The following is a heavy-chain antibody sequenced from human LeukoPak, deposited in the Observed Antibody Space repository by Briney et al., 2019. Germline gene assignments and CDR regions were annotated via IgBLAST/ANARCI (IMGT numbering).Heavy chain of an antibody. D-gene: IGHD3-10*01. CDR2: INPNSGGT. CDR1: GYTFTGYY. CDR3: ARDQPYYYGSGSSSHSDY. V-gene: IGHV1-2*02. J-gene: IGHJ4*02. Sequence: ASVKVSCKASGYTFTGYYMHWVRQAPGHGLEGMGWINPNSGGTNYAQKFQGRVTMTRDTSISTAYMELSRLRSDDTAVYYCARDQPYYYGSGSSSHSDYWGQGTLVTVSS.